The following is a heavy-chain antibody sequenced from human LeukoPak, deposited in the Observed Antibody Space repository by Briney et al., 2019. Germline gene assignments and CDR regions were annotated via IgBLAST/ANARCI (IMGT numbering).Heavy chain of an antibody. CDR2: ISAYNGNT. CDR3: ATPNRGTYDSSGYYYGPFDY. CDR1: GYTLTSYG. Sequence: ASVKVSCKASGYTLTSYGISWVRQAPGQGLEWMGWISAYNGNTNYAQKLQGRVTMTTDTSTSTAYMELRSLRSDDTAVYYCATPNRGTYDSSGYYYGPFDYWGQGALVTVSS. J-gene: IGHJ4*02. V-gene: IGHV1-18*01. D-gene: IGHD3-22*01.